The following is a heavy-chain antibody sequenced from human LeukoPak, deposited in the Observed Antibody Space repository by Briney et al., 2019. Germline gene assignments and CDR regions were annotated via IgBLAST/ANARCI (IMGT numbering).Heavy chain of an antibody. J-gene: IGHJ5*02. CDR2: INHSGST. CDR3: ARNFDWNWFDP. D-gene: IGHD3-9*01. CDR1: GGSISSYY. V-gene: IGHV4-34*01. Sequence: SETLSLTCTVSGGSISSYYWSWIRQPPGKGLEWIGEINHSGSTNYNPSLKSRVTISVDTSKNQFSLKLSSVTAADTAVYYCARNFDWNWFDPWGQGTLVTVSS.